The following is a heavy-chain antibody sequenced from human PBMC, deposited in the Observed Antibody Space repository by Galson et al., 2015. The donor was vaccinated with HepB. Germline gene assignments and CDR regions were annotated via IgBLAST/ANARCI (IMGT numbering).Heavy chain of an antibody. V-gene: IGHV4-39*01. CDR2: VMYSGYT. D-gene: IGHD5-18*01. J-gene: IGHJ4*02. CDR3: AGIQAPGYDYGGAFDY. Sequence: SETLSLTCTVSGGSISTSNYYWGWIRQPPGKGLEWIGSVMYSGYTYYNPSLKSRLTISVDTPKNQFSLKLTSVTAADTAVYYCAGIQAPGYDYGGAFDYWGQGRLVTVSS. CDR1: GGSISTSNYY.